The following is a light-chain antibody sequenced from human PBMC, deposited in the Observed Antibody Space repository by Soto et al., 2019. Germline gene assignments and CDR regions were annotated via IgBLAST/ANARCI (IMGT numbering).Light chain of an antibody. J-gene: IGKJ5*01. Sequence: DIQMTQSPSSLSASVGDRVTITCRASQSISSYLNWYQQKPGKAPKLLIYAASSLQSGVPSRFSGSRHATDFTLTITSLPTEDFATYYCQQSYSTLPLGQGPDWRL. V-gene: IGKV1-39*01. CDR3: QQSYSTLP. CDR2: AAS. CDR1: QSISSY.